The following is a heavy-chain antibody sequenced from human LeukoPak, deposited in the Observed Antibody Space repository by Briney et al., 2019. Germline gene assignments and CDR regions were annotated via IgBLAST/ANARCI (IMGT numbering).Heavy chain of an antibody. Sequence: ASVEVSCKASGYSFTDHYLHWLRQAPGQGLEWMAWIHPKTGVTNYAERFQGRLSLTRDTSISTLYMELNSLTSVDTAVYYCARDHNWGPDYWGQGTLVSVSS. CDR3: ARDHNWGPDY. CDR2: IHPKTGVT. CDR1: GYSFTDHY. J-gene: IGHJ4*02. V-gene: IGHV1-2*02. D-gene: IGHD7-27*01.